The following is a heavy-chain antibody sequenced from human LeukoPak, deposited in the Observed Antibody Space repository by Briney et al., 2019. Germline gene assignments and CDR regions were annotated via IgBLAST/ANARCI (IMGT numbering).Heavy chain of an antibody. CDR2: IYYSGST. D-gene: IGHD3-3*01. V-gene: IGHV4-30-4*08. CDR3: ARGYYDFWSGYYTVGYYYYGMDV. CDR1: GGSVSSGSYY. Sequence: PSETLSLTCTVSGGSVSSGSYYWSWIRQPPGKDLEWIGYIYYSGSTYYNPSLKSRVTISVDTSKNQFSLKLSSVTAADTAVYYCARGYYDFWSGYYTVGYYYYGMDVWGQGTTATVSS. J-gene: IGHJ6*02.